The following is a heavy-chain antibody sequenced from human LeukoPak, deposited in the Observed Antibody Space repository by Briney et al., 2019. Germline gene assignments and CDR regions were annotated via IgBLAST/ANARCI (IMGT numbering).Heavy chain of an antibody. CDR3: AIENGGSYFEY. J-gene: IGHJ4*02. D-gene: IGHD1-26*01. CDR1: GYTFTSFD. Sequence: ASVKVSCKASGYTFTSFDFNWVRQATGQGLEWMGWMKSNSGNTGYAQKFQGRVTMTRNTSISTAYMELSGLRSEDTAVYYCAIENGGSYFEYWGQGTLVTVSS. V-gene: IGHV1-8*01. CDR2: MKSNSGNT.